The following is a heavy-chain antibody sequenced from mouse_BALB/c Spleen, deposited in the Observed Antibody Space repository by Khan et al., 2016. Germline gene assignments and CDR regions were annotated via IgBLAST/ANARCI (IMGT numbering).Heavy chain of an antibody. D-gene: IGHD2-4*01. CDR2: ISGGGSYT. J-gene: IGHJ4*01. Sequence: EVELVESGGGLVKPGGSLKLSCAASGFTFSSYGMSWVRQIPEKRLEWVATISGGGSYTYYPDSVKGRFTISRDNAKNNLYVQMSSLRSEDTALYYCVRHDYGGYYGMDYWGQGTSVTVSS. CDR3: VRHDYGGYYGMDY. V-gene: IGHV5-9-2*01. CDR1: GFTFSSYG.